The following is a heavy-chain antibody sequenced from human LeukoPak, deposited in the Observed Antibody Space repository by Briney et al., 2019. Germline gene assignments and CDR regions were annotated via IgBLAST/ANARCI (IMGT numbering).Heavy chain of an antibody. J-gene: IGHJ6*03. Sequence: GASVKVSCKASGFTFTSSAMQWVRQARGQRLEWIGWIVVGSGNTNYAQKFQERVTITRDMSTSTAYMELRSLRSDDTAVYYCARGELFESMDVWGKGTTVTVSS. V-gene: IGHV1-58*02. CDR3: ARGELFESMDV. D-gene: IGHD3-3*01. CDR2: IVVGSGNT. CDR1: GFTFTSSA.